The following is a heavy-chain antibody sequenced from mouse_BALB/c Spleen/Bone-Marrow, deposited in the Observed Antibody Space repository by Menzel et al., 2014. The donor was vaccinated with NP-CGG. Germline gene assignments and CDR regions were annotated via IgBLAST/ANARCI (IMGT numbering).Heavy chain of an antibody. CDR2: IYPGDGDT. V-gene: IGHV1-80*01. Sequence: QAHVKQSGAELVRPGSSVKISCKASGYVFSSYWMNWVKQRPGQGLEWIGQIYPGDGDTNYNGKFKGKATLTADKSSSTAYMQLSSLTSEDSAVYFCARKHGDYWGQGTTLTVSS. CDR3: ARKHGDY. CDR1: GYVFSSYW. J-gene: IGHJ2*01.